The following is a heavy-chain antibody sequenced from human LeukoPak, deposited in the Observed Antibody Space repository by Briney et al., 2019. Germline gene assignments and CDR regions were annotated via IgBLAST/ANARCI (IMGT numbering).Heavy chain of an antibody. J-gene: IGHJ5*02. CDR3: ARAGGRSWFGP. CDR2: INPNSGGT. Sequence: ASVKVSCKASGSTFSTSATSWVRQAPGQGLEWMGWINPNSGGTNYAQKFQGRVTMTTDTSMSTAYMELSRLTSDDTAVYYCARAGGRSWFGPWGQGTLVTVSS. V-gene: IGHV1-2*02. CDR1: GSTFSTSA.